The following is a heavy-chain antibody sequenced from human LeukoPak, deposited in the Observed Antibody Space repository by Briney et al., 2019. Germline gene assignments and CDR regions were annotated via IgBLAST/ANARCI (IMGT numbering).Heavy chain of an antibody. D-gene: IGHD5-12*01. J-gene: IGHJ4*02. Sequence: GGSLRLSCAASGFTFSTYSMNWVRQARGKGLEWVSSISGSSSYIYYADSVKGRFTISRDNANNSLYLQMNSLRADDTAVYYCARSSGYGVADYWGQGTLVSVSS. V-gene: IGHV3-21*01. CDR1: GFTFSTYS. CDR2: ISGSSSYI. CDR3: ARSSGYGVADY.